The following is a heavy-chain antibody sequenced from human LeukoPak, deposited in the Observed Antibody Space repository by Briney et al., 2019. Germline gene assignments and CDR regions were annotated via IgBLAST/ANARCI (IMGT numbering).Heavy chain of an antibody. J-gene: IGHJ5*02. CDR2: INPSGGST. CDR3: ATARRLEGYCSSITCLVPYNWLDP. Sequence: ASVKDSCKASGYTFTSHYMHGVRQGPGQGLEWMGIINPSGGSTNYAQKFQGRVPIHKDTSTSTVYMELRSLRSEDTAVYYCATARRLEGYCSSITCLVPYNWLDPWGQGTLVTVSS. V-gene: IGHV1-46*01. CDR1: GYTFTSHY. D-gene: IGHD2-2*01.